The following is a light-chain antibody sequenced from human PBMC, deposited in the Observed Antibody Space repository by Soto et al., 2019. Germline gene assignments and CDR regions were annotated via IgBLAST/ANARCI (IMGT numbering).Light chain of an antibody. CDR2: EVS. J-gene: IGLJ1*01. V-gene: IGLV2-14*01. CDR1: SSDVGSYHY. CDR3: SSYTSGRDVYV. Sequence: QSVLTQPASVSGSPGQSITISCTGTSSDVGSYHYVSWFQQHPGKAPKLIIFEVSDRPSGVSTRFSGSKSGDTASLTISGLQADADADYYCSSYTSGRDVYVFGGGTKV.